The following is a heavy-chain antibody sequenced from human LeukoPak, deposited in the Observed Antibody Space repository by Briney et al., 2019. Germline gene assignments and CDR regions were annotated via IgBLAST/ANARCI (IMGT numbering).Heavy chain of an antibody. Sequence: SGTLSLTCTVSGGSISSYYWSWIPQPPGKGLEWIGYVYYSGSTNYNPSLKSRVTISVDTSKNQFSLKLSSVTAADTAVYYCARVNEDRGLLGIPDVRPGMDVWGQGTTVTVSS. V-gene: IGHV4-59*01. CDR2: VYYSGST. CDR1: GGSISSYY. CDR3: ARVNEDRGLLGIPDVRPGMDV. D-gene: IGHD7-27*01. J-gene: IGHJ6*02.